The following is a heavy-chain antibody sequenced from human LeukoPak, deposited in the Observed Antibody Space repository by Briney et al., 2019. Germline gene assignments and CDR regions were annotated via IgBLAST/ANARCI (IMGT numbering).Heavy chain of an antibody. CDR2: INWNGGST. Sequence: GGSLRLSCAASGFTLDDYGMSWVRQAPGKGLEWVSGINWNGGSTGYADSVKGRFTISRDNAKNSLYLQMNSLRAEDTALYYCARAKVSSGWYEILDYWGQGTLVTASS. CDR3: ARAKVSSGWYEILDY. V-gene: IGHV3-20*04. J-gene: IGHJ4*02. CDR1: GFTLDDYG. D-gene: IGHD6-19*01.